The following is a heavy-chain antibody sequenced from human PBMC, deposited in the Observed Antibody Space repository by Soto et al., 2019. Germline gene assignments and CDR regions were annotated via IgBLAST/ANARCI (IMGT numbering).Heavy chain of an antibody. CDR2: IDPSDSQT. CDR3: ARQIYDSDTGPNFQYYFDS. CDR1: GYSFAGYW. V-gene: IGHV5-10-1*01. Sequence: GESLKISFMGSGYSFAGYWITWVRQKPGKGLEWMGRIDPSDSQTYYSPSFRGHVTISVTKSITTVFLQWSSLRASDTAMYYCARQIYDSDTGPNFQYYFDSWGQGTPVTVS. J-gene: IGHJ4*02. D-gene: IGHD3-22*01.